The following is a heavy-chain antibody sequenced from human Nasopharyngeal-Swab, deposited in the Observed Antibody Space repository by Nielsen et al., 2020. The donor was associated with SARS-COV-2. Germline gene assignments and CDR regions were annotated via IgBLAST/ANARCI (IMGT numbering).Heavy chain of an antibody. D-gene: IGHD6-13*01. CDR2: IYYSGST. CDR3: ASLPRIAAAGTGNDY. Sequence: TLSLTCTVSGGSISSGGYYWSWIRQHPGKGLEWIGYIYYSGSTYYNPSLKSRVTISVDTSKNQFSLKLSSVTAADTAVYYCASLPRIAAAGTGNDYWGQGTLVTVSS. V-gene: IGHV4-31*03. CDR1: GGSISSGGYY. J-gene: IGHJ4*02.